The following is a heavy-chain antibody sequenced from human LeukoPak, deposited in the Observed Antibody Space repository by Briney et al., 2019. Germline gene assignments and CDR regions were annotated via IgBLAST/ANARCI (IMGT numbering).Heavy chain of an antibody. Sequence: GGSLRLSCAASGFTFSSYWMTWVRQAPGQGLEWVANIKPDGSERYFVDSLKGRFTISRDNAKNSLYLQMNSLRAEDTAVYYCARGGYYQAYWGQGTLVTISS. CDR2: IKPDGSER. V-gene: IGHV3-7*04. CDR1: GFTFSSYW. D-gene: IGHD3-3*01. J-gene: IGHJ4*02. CDR3: ARGGYYQAY.